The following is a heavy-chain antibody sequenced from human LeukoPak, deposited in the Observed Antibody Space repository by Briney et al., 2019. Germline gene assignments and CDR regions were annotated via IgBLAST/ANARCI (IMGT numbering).Heavy chain of an antibody. CDR2: IYSGGST. V-gene: IGHV3-66*01. J-gene: IGHJ4*02. CDR1: GFTVSSNY. D-gene: IGHD3-10*01. CDR3: ARGPVRGVIIPFFDY. Sequence: PGGSLRLSCAAPGFTVSSNYMSWVRQAPGKGLEWVSVIYSGGSTYYADSVKGRFTISRDNSKNTLYPQMNSLRAEDTAVYYCARGPVRGVIIPFFDYWGQGTLVTVSS.